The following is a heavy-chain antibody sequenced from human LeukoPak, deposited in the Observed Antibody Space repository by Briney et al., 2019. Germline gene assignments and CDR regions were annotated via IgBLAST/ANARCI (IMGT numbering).Heavy chain of an antibody. CDR2: ISSDGSNK. D-gene: IGHD4-23*01. CDR3: ARGSGTTVVTIEY. V-gene: IGHV3-30*03. J-gene: IGHJ4*02. Sequence: PGGSLRLSCAASGFTFSSYGMHWVRQAPGKGLEWVAVISSDGSNKCYADSVKGRFTISRDNSKNTLYLQMNSLRDEDTAVYYFARGSGTTVVTIEYWGQGTLVTVSS. CDR1: GFTFSSYG.